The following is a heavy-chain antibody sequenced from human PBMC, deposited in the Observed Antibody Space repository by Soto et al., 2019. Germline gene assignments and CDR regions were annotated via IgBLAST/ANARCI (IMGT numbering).Heavy chain of an antibody. CDR1: GFTFSSYG. CDR3: ARDYSIGYWIYGMDV. Sequence: GGSLRLSCAASGFTFSSYGMHWVRQAPGKGREWVAVIWVDGSNKYYADSVKGRFTISRDNSKNTLYLQMNSLRAEDTAVYYCARDYSIGYWIYGMDVWGQGTTVTVSS. D-gene: IGHD3-22*01. CDR2: IWVDGSNK. J-gene: IGHJ6*02. V-gene: IGHV3-33*01.